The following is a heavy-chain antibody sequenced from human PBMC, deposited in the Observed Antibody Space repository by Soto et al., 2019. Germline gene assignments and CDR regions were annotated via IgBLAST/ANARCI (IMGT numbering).Heavy chain of an antibody. CDR2: IIPIFGTA. CDR1: GGTFSSYA. V-gene: IGHV1-69*13. CDR3: ARVANCSGGSCYPYYYYMDV. Sequence: ASVKVSCKASGGTFSSYAISWVRQAPGQGLEWMGGIIPIFGTANYAQKFQGRVTITADESTSTAYMELSSLRSEDTAVYYCARVANCSGGSCYPYYYYMDVWGKGTTVTVSS. J-gene: IGHJ6*03. D-gene: IGHD2-15*01.